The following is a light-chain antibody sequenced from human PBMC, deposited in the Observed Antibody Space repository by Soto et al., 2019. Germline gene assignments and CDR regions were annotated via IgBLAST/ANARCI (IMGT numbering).Light chain of an antibody. Sequence: EIVLRQSPGTLSLSTGERATLSCRASQIVGGDTLAWFQQRPGQAPRLVIYGASNRAAGIPDRFSGSGSGTDFTLTVSRLEPEDFAVYYCQQYHWAPDTFGQGTRLEIK. V-gene: IGKV3-20*01. J-gene: IGKJ5*01. CDR2: GAS. CDR1: QIVGGDT. CDR3: QQYHWAPDT.